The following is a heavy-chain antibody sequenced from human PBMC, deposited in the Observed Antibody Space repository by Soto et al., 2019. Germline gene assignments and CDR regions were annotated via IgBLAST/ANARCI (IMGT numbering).Heavy chain of an antibody. D-gene: IGHD6-19*01. CDR2: IYWDDDK. CDR3: AHKAVAGTIGYFDD. J-gene: IGHJ4*02. V-gene: IGHV2-5*02. Sequence: QITLKESGPTLVKPTQTLTLTCTFSGFSLSTSGMGVAWIRQPPGKALEWLALIYWDDDKHYSPSLKNRLTITTDPSKNQLVLTLTNMDRGDTATYYCAHKAVAGTIGYFDDWGQGLLVTVSS. CDR1: GFSLSTSGMG.